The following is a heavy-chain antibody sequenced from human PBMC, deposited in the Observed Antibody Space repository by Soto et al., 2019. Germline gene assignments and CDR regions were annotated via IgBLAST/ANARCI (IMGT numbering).Heavy chain of an antibody. CDR1: GFSVTNYA. V-gene: IGHV3-30*18. J-gene: IGHJ5*02. CDR2: ISFDGRST. Sequence: GGSLRLSCAASGFSVTNYAMHWVRQAPGQGLEWVAAISFDGRSTYYADSVKGRFTISRDNARNTVFVQMNSLRAEDTAVYHCAKVYDLYFDSKIYYNKNNWFGPWGQGTLGTVSS. D-gene: IGHD3-3*01. CDR3: AKVYDLYFDSKIYYNKNNWFGP.